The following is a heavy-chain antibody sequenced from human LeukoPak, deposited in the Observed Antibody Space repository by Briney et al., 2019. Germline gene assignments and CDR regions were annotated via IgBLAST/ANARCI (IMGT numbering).Heavy chain of an antibody. Sequence: GGSLRLSCAASGFTFSSYAMHWVRQAPGKGLEWVAVISYDGSNKYYADSVKGRFTISRDNSKNTLYLQMNSLRAEDTAVYYCARTVSYYYGMDVWGQGTTVTVSS. CDR1: GFTFSSYA. J-gene: IGHJ6*02. CDR3: ARTVSYYYGMDV. V-gene: IGHV3-30-3*01. CDR2: ISYDGSNK.